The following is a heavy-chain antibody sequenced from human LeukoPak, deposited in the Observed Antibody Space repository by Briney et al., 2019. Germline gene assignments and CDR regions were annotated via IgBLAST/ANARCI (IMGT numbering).Heavy chain of an antibody. Sequence: SETLSLTCAVHGGSFSGYYWSWIRQPPGKGLEWIGEINHSGSTNYNPSLKSRVTISVDTSKNQFSLKLRSVTAADTAVYYCARDVPRAHALDIWGQGTMVTVSS. V-gene: IGHV4-34*01. D-gene: IGHD2-2*01. J-gene: IGHJ3*02. CDR2: INHSGST. CDR3: ARDVPRAHALDI. CDR1: GGSFSGYY.